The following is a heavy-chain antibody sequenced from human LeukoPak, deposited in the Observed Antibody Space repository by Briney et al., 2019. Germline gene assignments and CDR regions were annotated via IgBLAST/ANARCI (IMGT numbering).Heavy chain of an antibody. CDR3: ARDEYGSGESDAFGI. Sequence: GGSLILSCVASGLTFSSYSMNWVRQAPGKGLEWVSYISSSSSTIYYADSVKGRFTISRDNAKNSLYLQMNSLRDEDTAVYYCARDEYGSGESDAFGIWGQGTMVTVFS. CDR1: GLTFSSYS. V-gene: IGHV3-48*02. J-gene: IGHJ3*02. CDR2: ISSSSSTI. D-gene: IGHD3-10*01.